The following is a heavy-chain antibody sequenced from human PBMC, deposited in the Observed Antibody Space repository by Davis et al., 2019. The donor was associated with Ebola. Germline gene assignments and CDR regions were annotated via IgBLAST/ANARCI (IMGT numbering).Heavy chain of an antibody. CDR3: ARAIKHCSSTSCSIAFDI. D-gene: IGHD2-2*01. V-gene: IGHV4-59*12. CDR1: GGSISSYY. CDR2: IYYSGST. J-gene: IGHJ3*02. Sequence: SETLSLTCTVSGGSISSYYWSWIRQPPGKGLEWIGYIYYSGSTNYNPSLKSRVTISVDTSKNQFSLKLSSVTAADTAVYYCARAIKHCSSTSCSIAFDIWGQGTMVTVSS.